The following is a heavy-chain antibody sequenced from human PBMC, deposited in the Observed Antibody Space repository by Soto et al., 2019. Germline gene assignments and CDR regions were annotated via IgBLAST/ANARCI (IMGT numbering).Heavy chain of an antibody. D-gene: IGHD2-8*01. J-gene: IGHJ4*02. CDR2: CYRSGTT. Sequence: PSSTLSLTCTVSGDSIKNYFWSWVRQPPGQGLEWIGHCYRSGTTNYSPALKSRVTISIDQSKNQFSLRLNSVTAADTAVYFCARDPGYCTNGVCPIFDFWGQGFPVSVSS. V-gene: IGHV4-59*01. CDR3: ARDPGYCTNGVCPIFDF. CDR1: GDSIKNYF.